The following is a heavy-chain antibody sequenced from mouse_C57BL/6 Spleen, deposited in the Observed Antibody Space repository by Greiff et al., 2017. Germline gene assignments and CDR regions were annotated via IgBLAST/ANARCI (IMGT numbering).Heavy chain of an antibody. J-gene: IGHJ4*01. V-gene: IGHV1-69*01. CDR2: IDPSDSYT. CDR3: ARRYGSLASYAMDY. Sequence: QVQLQQPGAELVMPGASVKLSCKASGYTFTSYWMHWVKQRPGQGLEWIGEIDPSDSYTNYNQKFKGKSTLTVDKSSSTAYMQLSSLTSEDSAVYDCARRYGSLASYAMDYWGQGTSVTVSA. D-gene: IGHD1-1*01. CDR1: GYTFTSYW.